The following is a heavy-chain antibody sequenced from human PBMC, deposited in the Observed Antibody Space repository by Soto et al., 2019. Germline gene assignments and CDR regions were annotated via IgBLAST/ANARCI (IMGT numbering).Heavy chain of an antibody. CDR3: ARGSISTRPGIAVAGTLGYYFDY. CDR2: INHSGST. V-gene: IGHV4-34*01. Sequence: SETLSLTCAVYGGSFSGYYWSWIRQPPGKGLEWIGEINHSGSTNYNPSLKSRVTISVDTSKNQFSLKLSSVTAADTAVYYCARGSISTRPGIAVAGTLGYYFDYWGQGTLVTVSS. J-gene: IGHJ4*02. CDR1: GGSFSGYY. D-gene: IGHD6-19*01.